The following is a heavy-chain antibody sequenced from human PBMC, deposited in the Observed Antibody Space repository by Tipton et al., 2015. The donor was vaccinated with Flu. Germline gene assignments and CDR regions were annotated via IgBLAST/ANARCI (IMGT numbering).Heavy chain of an antibody. CDR1: GGSISSYY. CDR2: IYYSGST. J-gene: IGHJ3*02. Sequence: TLSLTCTVSGGSISSYYWSWIRQPPGKGLEWIGYIYYSGSTNYNPSLKSRVTISVDTSKNQFSLKLSSVTAADTAVYYCARAGGLYAFHIWGQGTMVTVSS. V-gene: IGHV4-59*01. D-gene: IGHD1-26*01. CDR3: ARAGGLYAFHI.